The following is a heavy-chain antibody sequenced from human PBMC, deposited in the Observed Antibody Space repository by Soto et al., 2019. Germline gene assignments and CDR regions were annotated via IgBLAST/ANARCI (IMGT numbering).Heavy chain of an antibody. V-gene: IGHV2-5*01. CDR2: IYWNDDK. CDR1: GFSLSTSGVG. D-gene: IGHD6-6*01. J-gene: IGHJ3*02. CDR3: AHRLWRAARPLGRGYAFDI. Sequence: SGPTLVKPTQTLTLTCTFSGFSLSTSGVGVGWIRQPPGKALEWLALIYWNDDKRYSPSLKSRLTITKDTSKNQVVLTMTNMDPVDTATYYCAHRLWRAARPLGRGYAFDIWGQGTMVTVSS.